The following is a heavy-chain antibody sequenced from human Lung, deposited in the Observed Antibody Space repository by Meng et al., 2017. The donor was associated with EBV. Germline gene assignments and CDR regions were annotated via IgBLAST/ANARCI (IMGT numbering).Heavy chain of an antibody. CDR3: ARDLPGGTKGTWLDL. Sequence: QVQLVKPGAEMKKPGASVKVSCKASGYIFNNYGVSWVRQAPGQGPEWMGWTSAYNGNTNYAQNFQGRFTMTTDTSTSTAYMELRSLRSDDTAVYYCARDLPGGTKGTWLDLWGQGTLVTVSS. J-gene: IGHJ5*02. D-gene: IGHD1-14*01. CDR2: TSAYNGNT. V-gene: IGHV1-18*01. CDR1: GYIFNNYG.